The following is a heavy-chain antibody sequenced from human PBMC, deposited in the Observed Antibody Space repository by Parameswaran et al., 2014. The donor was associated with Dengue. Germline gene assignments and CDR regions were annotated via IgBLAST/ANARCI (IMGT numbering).Heavy chain of an antibody. CDR3: ARLSGDYCY. V-gene: IGHV4-39*01. CDR2: IYYSGST. Sequence: VRQAPGKGLEWIGSIYYSGSTYYNPSLKSRVTISVDTSKNQFSLKLSSVTAADTAVYYCARLSGDYCYWGQGTLVTVSS. J-gene: IGHJ4*02. D-gene: IGHD7-27*01.